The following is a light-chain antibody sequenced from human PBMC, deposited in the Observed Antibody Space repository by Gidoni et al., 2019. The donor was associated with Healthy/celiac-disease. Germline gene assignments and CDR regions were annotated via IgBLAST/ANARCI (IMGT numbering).Light chain of an antibody. V-gene: IGKV2-28*01. J-gene: IGKJ1*01. CDR1: QSLLHSNGYNY. Sequence: DIVMTQSPLSLPVTPGEPASISCRSSQSLLHSNGYNYLDWYLQKPGQSPQLLIYLGSNRASGVPDRFSGSGSGTDFTLKISRVEAEDVGVYYCMQALQTPPWXFXQGTXVEIK. CDR3: MQALQTPPWX. CDR2: LGS.